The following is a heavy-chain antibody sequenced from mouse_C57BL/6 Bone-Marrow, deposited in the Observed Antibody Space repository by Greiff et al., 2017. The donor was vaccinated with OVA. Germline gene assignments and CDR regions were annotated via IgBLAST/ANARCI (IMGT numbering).Heavy chain of an antibody. CDR3: ARQGDYGSFYAMDY. CDR1: GFTFSDYY. V-gene: IGHV5-12*01. D-gene: IGHD1-1*01. CDR2: ISNGGGST. Sequence: EVQGVESGGGLVQPGGSLKLSCAASGFTFSDYYMYWVRQTPEKRLEWVAYISNGGGSTYYPDTVKGRFTISRDNAKNTLYLQMSRLKSEDTAMYYCARQGDYGSFYAMDYWGQGTSVTVSS. J-gene: IGHJ4*01.